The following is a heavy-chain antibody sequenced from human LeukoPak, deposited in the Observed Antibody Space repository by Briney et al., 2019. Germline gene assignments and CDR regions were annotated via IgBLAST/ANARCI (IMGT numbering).Heavy chain of an antibody. V-gene: IGHV3-30*18. Sequence: PGGSLRLSCAASGFTFSSYGMHWVRQAPGKGLEWVAVISYDGNGKYYADSVKGRFTISRDNSKNTLYLQMNSLRSEDTAVYYCAKGCVSVAYLNYFDSWGQGTLVTVSS. CDR1: GFTFSSYG. CDR3: AKGCVSVAYLNYFDS. J-gene: IGHJ4*02. D-gene: IGHD6-19*01. CDR2: ISYDGNGK.